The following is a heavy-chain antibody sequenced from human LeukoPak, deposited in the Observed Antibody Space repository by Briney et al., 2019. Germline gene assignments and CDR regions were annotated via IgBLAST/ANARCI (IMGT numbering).Heavy chain of an antibody. Sequence: GGSLRLSCAASGFTFSSYAMHWVRQAPGKGLEWVAVISYDGSNKYYADSVKGRFTIPRDNSKNTLYLQMNSLRAEDTAVYYCAKDQLSYDWNAGHAFHMGGQGTVVSVSS. J-gene: IGHJ3*02. CDR1: GFTFSSYA. V-gene: IGHV3-30*18. CDR2: ISYDGSNK. D-gene: IGHD1-1*01. CDR3: AKDQLSYDWNAGHAFHM.